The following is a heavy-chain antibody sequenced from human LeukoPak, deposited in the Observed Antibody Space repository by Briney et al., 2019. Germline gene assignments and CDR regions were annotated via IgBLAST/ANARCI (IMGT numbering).Heavy chain of an antibody. J-gene: IGHJ6*02. Sequence: ASVKVSCKVSGYTLTELSMHWVRQAPGKGLEWMGGFDSEDGETIYAQKFQGRVTMTEDTSTDTAYMELSSLRSEDTAVYYCATDFKNGHSSGWYNFRDYYGMDVWGQGTTVTVSS. CDR1: GYTLTELS. CDR2: FDSEDGET. D-gene: IGHD6-19*01. V-gene: IGHV1-24*01. CDR3: ATDFKNGHSSGWYNFRDYYGMDV.